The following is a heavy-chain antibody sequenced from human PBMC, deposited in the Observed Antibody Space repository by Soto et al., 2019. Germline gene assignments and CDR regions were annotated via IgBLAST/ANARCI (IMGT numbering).Heavy chain of an antibody. D-gene: IGHD3-3*01. Sequence: PGGSLRLSCDTSGFTFSNYVMAWVRQAPGRGLEWVSSISGSGDGRSYADSVKGRFTISRDNSEKTLYLQMNSLRAEDTAVYYCARLQITIFGAPENWFDPWGQGTLVTVSS. CDR3: ARLQITIFGAPENWFDP. V-gene: IGHV3-23*01. J-gene: IGHJ5*02. CDR2: ISGSGDGR. CDR1: GFTFSNYV.